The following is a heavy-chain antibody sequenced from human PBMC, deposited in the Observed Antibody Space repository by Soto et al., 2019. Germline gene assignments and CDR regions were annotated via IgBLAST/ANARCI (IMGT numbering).Heavy chain of an antibody. Sequence: GASVKVSCKASGGTFSSYAISWVRQAPGQGLEWMGGIIPIFGTANYAQKFQGRVTITADESTSTAYMKLSSLRSEDTAVYYCAGGYYYDSSGYRPVRVPFDYWGQGTLVTVSS. CDR2: IIPIFGTA. CDR3: AGGYYYDSSGYRPVRVPFDY. V-gene: IGHV1-69*13. CDR1: GGTFSSYA. D-gene: IGHD3-22*01. J-gene: IGHJ4*02.